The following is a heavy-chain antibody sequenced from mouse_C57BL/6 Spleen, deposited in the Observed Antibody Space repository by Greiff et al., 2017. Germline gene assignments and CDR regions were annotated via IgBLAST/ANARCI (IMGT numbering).Heavy chain of an antibody. CDR1: GFTFSNYW. CDR3: TDYYDYVRDWFAD. D-gene: IGHD2-4*01. Sequence: DVKLVESGGGLVQPGGSLKLSCVASGFTFSNYWMNWVRQSPEKGLEWVAQIRLKSDNYATHYAESVKGRFTISRDDSKSRVYLQMNNLRAEDTGIYYCTDYYDYVRDWFADWGQGTLVTVSA. V-gene: IGHV6-3*01. J-gene: IGHJ3*01. CDR2: IRLKSDNYAT.